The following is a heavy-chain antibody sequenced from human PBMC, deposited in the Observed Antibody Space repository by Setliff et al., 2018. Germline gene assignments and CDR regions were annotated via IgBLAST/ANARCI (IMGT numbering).Heavy chain of an antibody. CDR1: GYSFTNYW. CDR2: IYPDDSDS. D-gene: IGHD3-3*01. Sequence: GESLKISCKGSGYSFTNYWIGWVRQMPGKGLEWMAIIYPDDSDSRHSPSFRGQVTVSADKSINTAYLQWSSLKASDTAMYYCARSRSNFWSGYFNWFDPWGQGTLVTVSS. CDR3: ARSRSNFWSGYFNWFDP. V-gene: IGHV5-51*01. J-gene: IGHJ5*02.